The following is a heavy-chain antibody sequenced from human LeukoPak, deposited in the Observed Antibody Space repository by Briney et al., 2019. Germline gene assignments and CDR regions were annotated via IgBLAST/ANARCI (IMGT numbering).Heavy chain of an antibody. Sequence: ASVKVSCKASGYTFTGYYMHWVRQAPGQGLEWMGWINPNSGGTNYAQKFQGRVTMTRDTSISTAYMELSSLRSEDTAVYYCARDNATVVPGDFDYWGQGTLVTVSS. D-gene: IGHD4-23*01. CDR1: GYTFTGYY. CDR3: ARDNATVVPGDFDY. J-gene: IGHJ4*02. CDR2: INPNSGGT. V-gene: IGHV1-2*02.